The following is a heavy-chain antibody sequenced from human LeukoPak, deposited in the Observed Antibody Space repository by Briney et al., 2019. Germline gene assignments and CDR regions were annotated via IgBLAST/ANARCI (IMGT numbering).Heavy chain of an antibody. D-gene: IGHD6-19*01. Sequence: ASVRDSRKASGYTFTSYDINWVRQATGQGLEWMGWMNPNSGNTGYAQKFQGRVTITRNTSISTAYMELSSLRSEDTAVYYCARGRLAVAGSFDYWGQGTLVTVSS. CDR2: MNPNSGNT. CDR3: ARGRLAVAGSFDY. J-gene: IGHJ4*02. CDR1: GYTFTSYD. V-gene: IGHV1-8*03.